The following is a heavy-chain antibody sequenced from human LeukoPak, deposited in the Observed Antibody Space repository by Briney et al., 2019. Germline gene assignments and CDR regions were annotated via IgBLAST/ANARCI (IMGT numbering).Heavy chain of an antibody. J-gene: IGHJ4*02. V-gene: IGHV3-23*01. D-gene: IGHD3-9*01. CDR2: ISGNDGST. Sequence: GGSLRLSCAASGFTFSSYAMSWVRQAPGKGLEWVSAISGNDGSTYYADSVKGRFTISRDNSNNTLYLQMNSLRADNTAVYYCAKDRHHDDILTGYDDYWGQGTLVTVSS. CDR3: AKDRHHDDILTGYDDY. CDR1: GFTFSSYA.